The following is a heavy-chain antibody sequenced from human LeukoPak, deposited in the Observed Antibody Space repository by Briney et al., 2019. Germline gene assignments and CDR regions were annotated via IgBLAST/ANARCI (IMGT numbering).Heavy chain of an antibody. D-gene: IGHD6-13*01. CDR3: ARHQYSSSLSN. CDR1: GGSISSSSYY. V-gene: IGHV4-39*01. Sequence: SETLSLTCTVSGGSISSSSYYWGWIRQPPGKGLEWIGSIYYSGSTYYNPSLKSRVTISVDTSKNQFSLKLSSVTAADTAVYYCARHQYSSSLSNWGQGTLVTVSS. CDR2: IYYSGST. J-gene: IGHJ4*02.